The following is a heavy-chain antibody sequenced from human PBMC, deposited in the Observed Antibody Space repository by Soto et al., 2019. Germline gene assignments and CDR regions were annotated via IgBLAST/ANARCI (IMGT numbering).Heavy chain of an antibody. V-gene: IGHV1-69*02. CDR2: INPILSMS. CDR1: GDTFTFYS. Sequence: QVQLVQSGAEVKKPGSSVRVSCKASGDTFTFYSINWVRQAPGLGLEWMGRINPILSMSNYAQRFQGRVTMTADKYTSTAYMELSSLRSEETAMYYCASSYGSGYRAFDYWGQGALVTVSS. D-gene: IGHD3-10*01. J-gene: IGHJ4*02. CDR3: ASSYGSGYRAFDY.